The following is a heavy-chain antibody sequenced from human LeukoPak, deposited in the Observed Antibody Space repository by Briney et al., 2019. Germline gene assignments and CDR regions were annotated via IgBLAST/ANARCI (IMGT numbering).Heavy chain of an antibody. D-gene: IGHD3-3*01. J-gene: IGHJ4*02. V-gene: IGHV3-33*01. Sequence: GRSLRLSCAASGFTFSSYGMHWVRQAPGKGLEWVAVIWYDGSNKYYAESVKGRFTISRDNSKNTLYLQMDSLRAEDTAVYYCARDWGITIFEPRFDYWGQGTLVTVSS. CDR3: ARDWGITIFEPRFDY. CDR1: GFTFSSYG. CDR2: IWYDGSNK.